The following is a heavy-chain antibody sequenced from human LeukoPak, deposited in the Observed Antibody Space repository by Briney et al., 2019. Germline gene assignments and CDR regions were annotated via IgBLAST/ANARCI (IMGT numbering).Heavy chain of an antibody. D-gene: IGHD1-26*01. Sequence: GGSLRLSCAASGFTFSSYAMHWVRQAPGKGLEWVAVISYDGSNKYYADSVKGRFTISRDNAKNSLYLQMNSLRAEDTAVYYCARRRYSGSSQHFDYWGQGTLVTVSS. V-gene: IGHV3-30*04. CDR3: ARRRYSGSSQHFDY. CDR2: ISYDGSNK. J-gene: IGHJ4*02. CDR1: GFTFSSYA.